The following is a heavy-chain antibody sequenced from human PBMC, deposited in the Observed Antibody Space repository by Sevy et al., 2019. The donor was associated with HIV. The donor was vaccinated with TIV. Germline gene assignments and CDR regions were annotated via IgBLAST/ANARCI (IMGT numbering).Heavy chain of an antibody. J-gene: IGHJ3*02. Sequence: GESLKISCKGSGYIFKNYWIGWVRQVPGKGLEWMGIFYPGNSDVRYSPSFQGLVTISADKSISAAYLQWRSLKASDTAMYFCARGLYYYDHNGYTDAFAIWGQGTMVSDSS. D-gene: IGHD3-22*01. CDR2: FYPGNSDV. CDR3: ARGLYYYDHNGYTDAFAI. CDR1: GYIFKNYW. V-gene: IGHV5-51*01.